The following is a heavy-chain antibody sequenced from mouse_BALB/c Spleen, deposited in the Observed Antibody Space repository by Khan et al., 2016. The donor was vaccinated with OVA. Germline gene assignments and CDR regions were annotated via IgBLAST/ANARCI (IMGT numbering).Heavy chain of an antibody. CDR2: ISNSGST. D-gene: IGHD2-4*01. V-gene: IGHV3-2*02. J-gene: IGHJ3*01. CDR1: GYSITSDYA. CDR3: ARGDYDYAWFTY. Sequence: EVELVESGPGLVKPSQSLSLTCTVTGYSITSDYAWNWIRQFPGNKLEWMGYISNSGSTTYNPSLKSRISITRDTSKNQFFLQLKSVTTEDPAKYYCARGDYDYAWFTYWGQGTLVTVSA.